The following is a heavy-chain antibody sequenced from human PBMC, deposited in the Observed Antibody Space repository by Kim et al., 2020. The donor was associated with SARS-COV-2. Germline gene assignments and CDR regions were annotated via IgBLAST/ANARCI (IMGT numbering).Heavy chain of an antibody. CDR3: ARDLWAAGYNWFDP. V-gene: IGHV4-59*01. CDR2: IYYSGST. Sequence: SETLSLTCTVSGGSISSYYWSWIRQPPGKGLEWIGYIYYSGSTNYNPSLKSRVTISVDTSKNQFSLKLSSVTAADTAVYYCARDLWAAGYNWFDPWGQGTLVTVSS. CDR1: GGSISSYY. D-gene: IGHD6-13*01. J-gene: IGHJ5*02.